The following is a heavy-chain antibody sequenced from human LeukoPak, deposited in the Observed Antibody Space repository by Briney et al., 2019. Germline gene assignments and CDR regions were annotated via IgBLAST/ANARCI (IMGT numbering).Heavy chain of an antibody. CDR3: ARGEPTGYYSVY. J-gene: IGHJ4*02. V-gene: IGHV3-48*03. CDR1: GYTFSSYE. CDR2: ISSSGSTI. D-gene: IGHD3-9*01. Sequence: GGSLRLSCAASGYTFSSYEMNWVRQAPGQGLEWGSYISSSGSTIYYADSVKGRFTISRDNAKNSLYLQMNSLRAEDTAVYYCARGEPTGYYSVYWGQGTLVTVSS.